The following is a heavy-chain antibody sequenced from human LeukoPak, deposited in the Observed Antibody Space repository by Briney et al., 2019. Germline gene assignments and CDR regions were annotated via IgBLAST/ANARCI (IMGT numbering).Heavy chain of an antibody. V-gene: IGHV4-39*07. Sequence: SETLSLTCTVSGGSISSSSYYWGWFRQPPGKGLEWIGSIYYSGSTYYNPSLKSRVTISVDTSKNQFSLKLSSVTAADTAVYYCARDRYSGSADAFDIWGQGTMVTVSS. D-gene: IGHD1-26*01. J-gene: IGHJ3*02. CDR2: IYYSGST. CDR3: ARDRYSGSADAFDI. CDR1: GGSISSSSYY.